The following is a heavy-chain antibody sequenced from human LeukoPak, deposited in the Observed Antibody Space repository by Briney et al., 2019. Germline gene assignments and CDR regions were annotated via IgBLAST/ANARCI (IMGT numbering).Heavy chain of an antibody. Sequence: SETLSLTCTVSGGSISSYYWSWIRQPPGKGLEWIGYIYYSGSTNYNPSLKSRVTISVDTSKNQFSLKLSSVTAADTAVYYCARVMEKGVILGRRGAFDIWGQGTMVTVSS. CDR2: IYYSGST. CDR1: GGSISSYY. V-gene: IGHV4-59*12. J-gene: IGHJ3*02. D-gene: IGHD2-21*01. CDR3: ARVMEKGVILGRRGAFDI.